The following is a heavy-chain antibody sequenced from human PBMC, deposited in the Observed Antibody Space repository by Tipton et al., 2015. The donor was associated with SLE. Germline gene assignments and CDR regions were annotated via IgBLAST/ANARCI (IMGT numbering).Heavy chain of an antibody. Sequence: GLVKPSETLSLTCTVSGGSISSYYWSWIRQPPGKGLEWIGYIYYSGSTNYNPSLKSRVTISVDTSKNQFSLKLSSGTAADTAVYYCAREEYSSGWTEVHWFDPWGQGTLVTVSS. D-gene: IGHD6-19*01. CDR1: GGSISSYY. V-gene: IGHV4-59*01. CDR3: AREEYSSGWTEVHWFDP. CDR2: IYYSGST. J-gene: IGHJ5*02.